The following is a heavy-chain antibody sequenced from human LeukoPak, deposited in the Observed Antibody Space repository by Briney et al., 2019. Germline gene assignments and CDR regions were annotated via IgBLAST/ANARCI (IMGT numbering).Heavy chain of an antibody. J-gene: IGHJ4*02. D-gene: IGHD6-13*01. Sequence: SETLSLTCTVSGGSISSYYWSWIRQPAGKGLEWIGRIYTSGSTNYNPSLKSRVTISVDTSKNQFSLKLSSVTAADTAVYYCAGLGYSSSRNDYWGQGTLVTVSS. V-gene: IGHV4-4*07. CDR3: AGLGYSSSRNDY. CDR2: IYTSGST. CDR1: GGSISSYY.